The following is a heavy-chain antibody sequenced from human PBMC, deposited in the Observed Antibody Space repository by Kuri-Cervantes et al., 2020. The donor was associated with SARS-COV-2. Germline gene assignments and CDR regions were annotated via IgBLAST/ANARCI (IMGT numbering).Heavy chain of an antibody. V-gene: IGHV3-30*18. Sequence: GESLKISCTASGFNFSTTDMHWVRQTPGKGLEWVAVISYDGKKKKCVASGKGRFTISRDSSQNTLYLQVKSLKSEDTAIYYCAKDRFGVHDFWGQGTLVTVSS. CDR3: AKDRFGVHDF. D-gene: IGHD2-8*01. CDR2: ISYDGKKK. CDR1: GFNFSTTD. J-gene: IGHJ4*02.